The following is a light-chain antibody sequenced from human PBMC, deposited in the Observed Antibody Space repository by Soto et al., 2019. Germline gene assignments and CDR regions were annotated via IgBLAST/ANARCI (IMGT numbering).Light chain of an antibody. Sequence: EIVLTQSPGTLSLSPGERATLSCRASQSLSNTYLAWYQQKPGQAPRLLIYDTSSRATGIPDRFSGSGSGTDFALTISRLEPEDFAVYYCQQYGHSPWTFGQGAKVE. CDR3: QQYGHSPWT. CDR2: DTS. V-gene: IGKV3-20*01. CDR1: QSLSNTY. J-gene: IGKJ1*01.